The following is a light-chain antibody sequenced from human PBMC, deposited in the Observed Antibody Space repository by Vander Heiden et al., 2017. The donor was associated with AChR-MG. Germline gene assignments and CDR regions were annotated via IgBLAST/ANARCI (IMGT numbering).Light chain of an antibody. Sequence: QSVLTQPPPASGTPGQRVTISCSESTSNIGSNYVYWYQQLPGTAPKLLIYRNNQRPSGVPDRFSGSKSGTSASLAISGLRSEDEADYYCAAWDDSLSGWVFGGGTKLTVL. J-gene: IGLJ3*02. V-gene: IGLV1-47*01. CDR2: RNN. CDR3: AAWDDSLSGWV. CDR1: TSNIGSNY.